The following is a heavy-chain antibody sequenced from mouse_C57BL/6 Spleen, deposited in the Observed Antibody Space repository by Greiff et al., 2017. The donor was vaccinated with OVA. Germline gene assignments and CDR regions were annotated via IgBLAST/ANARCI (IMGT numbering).Heavy chain of an antibody. CDR2: IYPGDGDT. J-gene: IGHJ2*01. D-gene: IGHD3-2*02. CDR1: GYAFSSSW. CDR3: ASTAQATGY. Sequence: QVQLQQSGPELVKPGDSVKISCKASGYAFSSSWMNWVKQRPGKGLEWIGRIYPGDGDTNYNGKFKGKATLTADKSSSTAYMQLSSLTSEDSAVYFCASTAQATGYWGQGTTLTVSS. V-gene: IGHV1-82*01.